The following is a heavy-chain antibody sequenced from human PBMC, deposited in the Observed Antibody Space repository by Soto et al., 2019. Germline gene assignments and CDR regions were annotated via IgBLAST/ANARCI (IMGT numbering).Heavy chain of an antibody. CDR1: VGSFSGYY. CDR2: ISHRGST. J-gene: IGHJ6*03. V-gene: IGHV4-34*01. Sequence: SETLSLTCAVYVGSFSGYYWSWIRQAPGKGLEWIGEISHRGSTNYNPSLKSRVSMSVDRSKNQFSLMLTSVTAADTAVYYCGRGGGPTGYYMDVWDKGTTVTVSS. CDR3: GRGGGPTGYYMDV. D-gene: IGHD3-16*01.